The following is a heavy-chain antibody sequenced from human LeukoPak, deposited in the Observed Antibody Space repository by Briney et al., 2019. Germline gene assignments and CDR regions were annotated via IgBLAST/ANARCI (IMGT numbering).Heavy chain of an antibody. D-gene: IGHD6-19*01. CDR3: ARGRQVAVAGMWDY. CDR2: IYYSGST. CDR1: GGSISSGGYY. V-gene: IGHV4-31*03. J-gene: IGHJ4*02. Sequence: SETLSLTCTVSGGSISSGGYYWSWIRQHPGKGLEWIGYIYYSGSTYYNPSLKSRVTISVDTSKNQFSLKLSSVTAADTAVYYCARGRQVAVAGMWDYWGQGTLVTVSS.